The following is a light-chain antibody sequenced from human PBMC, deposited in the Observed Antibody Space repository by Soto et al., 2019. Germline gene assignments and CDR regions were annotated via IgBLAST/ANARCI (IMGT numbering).Light chain of an antibody. V-gene: IGLV2-23*01. CDR3: WSYAGRSTSV. J-gene: IGLJ1*01. CDR1: NNDVGSYNF. Sequence: QSVLTQPASVSESFGQSITISCTGSNNDVGSYNFVSWYQQHPGKATKLIIYEGIKRPSGISDRFSGSKSGNTASLTISGLQADDEADYYCWSYAGRSTSVFGTGTKLTVL. CDR2: EGI.